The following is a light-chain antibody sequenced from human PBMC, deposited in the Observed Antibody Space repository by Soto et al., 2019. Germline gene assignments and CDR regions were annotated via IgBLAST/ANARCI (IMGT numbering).Light chain of an antibody. CDR3: QQYHSYPAT. J-gene: IGKJ4*01. CDR2: GAS. V-gene: IGKV1-16*02. CDR1: QDNSNF. Sequence: DIQMTQSPSSLSASVGDRVTITCRASQDNSNFLAWFQQKPGKAPKSLIYGASSLQSGVPSKFSGSGSGTEFTLTISSLQPEDFGTYYCQQYHSYPATFGGGTKVEIQ.